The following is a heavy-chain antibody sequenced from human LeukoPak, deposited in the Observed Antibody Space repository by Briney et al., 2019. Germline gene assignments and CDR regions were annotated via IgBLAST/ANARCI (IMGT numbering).Heavy chain of an antibody. CDR3: ARVGERASRYFDY. CDR1: GGSISSYY. V-gene: IGHV4-59*01. J-gene: IGHJ4*02. CDR2: IYYSGRT. Sequence: SETLSLTCTVSGGSISSYYWSWIRQPPGKGLEWIGYIYYSGRTNYNPSLKSRVTISVDTSKIQFSLKLSSVTAADTAVYYCARVGERASRYFDYWGQGTLVTLSS. D-gene: IGHD3-10*01.